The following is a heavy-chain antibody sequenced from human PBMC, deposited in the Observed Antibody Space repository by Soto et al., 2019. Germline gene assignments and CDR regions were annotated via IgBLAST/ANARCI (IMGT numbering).Heavy chain of an antibody. J-gene: IGHJ3*01. CDR1: GFSFTNDW. V-gene: IGHV3-7*05. CDR3: TGVLSLVSSDLYFDAFDF. Sequence: PGGSLRLSCEASGFSFTNDWMTWVRQAPGKGLEWVANIKGDGSKTSYLDSVRGRFTVSRDNAKGSLYLQMNSLRAEDTALYYCTGVLSLVSSDLYFDAFDFWGQGTMVTVSS. CDR2: IKGDGSKT. D-gene: IGHD2-8*01.